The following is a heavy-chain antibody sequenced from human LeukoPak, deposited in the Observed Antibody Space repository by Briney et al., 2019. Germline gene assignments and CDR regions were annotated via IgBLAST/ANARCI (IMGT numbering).Heavy chain of an antibody. CDR1: GGSISSHY. J-gene: IGHJ5*02. CDR2: IYYSGST. V-gene: IGHV4-59*11. Sequence: SETLSLTCTVSGGSISSHYWSWIRQPPGKGLEWIGYIYYSGSTNYNPSLKSRVTISVDRSKNQFSLKLSSVTAADTAVYYCARVLDCSSTSCYWFDPWGQGTLVTFSS. CDR3: ARVLDCSSTSCYWFDP. D-gene: IGHD2-2*01.